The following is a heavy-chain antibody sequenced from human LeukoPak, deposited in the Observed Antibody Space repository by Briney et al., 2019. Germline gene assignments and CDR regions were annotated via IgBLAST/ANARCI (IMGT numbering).Heavy chain of an antibody. CDR3: AAALPGYYYYGMDV. J-gene: IGHJ6*02. CDR2: IVVGSGNT. CDR1: GFTFTSSA. V-gene: IGHV1-58*02. Sequence: SVKVSCKASGFTFTSSAMQWVRQARGQRLGWIGWIVVGSGNTNYAQKFQERVTITRDMSTSTAYMELSSLRSEDTAVYYCAAALPGYYYYGMDVWGQGTTVTVSS. D-gene: IGHD2-15*01.